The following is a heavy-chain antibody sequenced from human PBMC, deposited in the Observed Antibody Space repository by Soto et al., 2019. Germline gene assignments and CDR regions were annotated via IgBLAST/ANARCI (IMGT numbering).Heavy chain of an antibody. CDR2: ISYDGSNK. J-gene: IGHJ4*02. V-gene: IGHV3-30*18. CDR1: GFTFSRNG. Sequence: QVQLVESGGGVVQPGRSPRLSCAASGFTFSRNGMHWVRQAPGKGLEWVAVISYDGSNKYYADSVKGRFTISRDNSKNTLYLQMNSLRAKDTAVYYCAKDRSSSWSFDYWGQGTLVTVSS. D-gene: IGHD6-13*01. CDR3: AKDRSSSWSFDY.